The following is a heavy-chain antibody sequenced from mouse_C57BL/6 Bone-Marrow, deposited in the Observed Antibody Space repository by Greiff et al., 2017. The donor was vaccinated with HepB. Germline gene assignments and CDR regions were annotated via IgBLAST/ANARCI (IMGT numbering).Heavy chain of an antibody. Sequence: VQLQQSGAELARPGASVKLSCKASGYTFTSYGISWVKQRTGQGLEWIGEIYPRSGNTYYNEKFKGKATLTADKSSSTAYIELRSLTSEDSAVYFCARWGYGYYFDYWGQGTTLTVSS. V-gene: IGHV1-81*01. J-gene: IGHJ2*01. CDR2: IYPRSGNT. CDR3: ARWGYGYYFDY. D-gene: IGHD1-1*01. CDR1: GYTFTSYG.